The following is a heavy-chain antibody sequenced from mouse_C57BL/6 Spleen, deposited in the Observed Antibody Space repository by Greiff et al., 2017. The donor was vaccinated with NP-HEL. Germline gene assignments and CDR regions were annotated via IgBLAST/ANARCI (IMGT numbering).Heavy chain of an antibody. D-gene: IGHD3-3*01. CDR1: GYTFTSYW. V-gene: IGHV1-55*01. Sequence: QVQLQQPGAELVKPGASVKMSCKASGYTFTSYWITWVKQRPGQGLEWIGDIYPGSGSTNYNEKFKSKATLTVDTSSSTAYMQLSSLTSEDSAVYYCARGESQLGFFAYWGQGTLVTVSA. J-gene: IGHJ3*01. CDR3: ARGESQLGFFAY. CDR2: IYPGSGST.